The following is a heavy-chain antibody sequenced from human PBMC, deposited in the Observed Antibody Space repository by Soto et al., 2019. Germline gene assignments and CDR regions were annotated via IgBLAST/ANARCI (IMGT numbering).Heavy chain of an antibody. Sequence: QLQLQESGPGLVKPSETLSLTCTVSGGSISSSSYYWGWIRQPPGKGLEWIGSIYYSGSTYYNPSLKSRVTISVDTSKNQFSLKLSSVTAADTAVYYCARHLGGIAVAGGVGAYFDYWGQGTLVTVSS. CDR1: GGSISSSSYY. V-gene: IGHV4-39*01. CDR3: ARHLGGIAVAGGVGAYFDY. J-gene: IGHJ4*02. D-gene: IGHD6-19*01. CDR2: IYYSGST.